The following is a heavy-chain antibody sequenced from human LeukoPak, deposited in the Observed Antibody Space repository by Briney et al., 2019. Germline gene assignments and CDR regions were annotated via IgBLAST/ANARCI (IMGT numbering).Heavy chain of an antibody. J-gene: IGHJ3*02. Sequence: QPGGSLRLSCAASGFTFSSYSVNWVRQAPGKGLEWVSYISSSSSTIYYADSVRGRFTISRDNAKNSLYLQMNSLRGEDTAVYYCARKTGGSLDIWGQGTMVTVSS. D-gene: IGHD7-27*01. CDR2: ISSSSSTI. V-gene: IGHV3-48*01. CDR3: ARKTGGSLDI. CDR1: GFTFSSYS.